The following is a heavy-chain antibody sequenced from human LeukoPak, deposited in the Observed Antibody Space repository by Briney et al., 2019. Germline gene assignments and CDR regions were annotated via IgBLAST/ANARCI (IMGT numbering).Heavy chain of an antibody. CDR3: AREGLWERVPLGDYYMDV. CDR1: GYTFTSYY. J-gene: IGHJ6*03. D-gene: IGHD1-26*01. CDR2: INPSGGST. Sequence: GASVKVSCKASGYTFTSYYMHWVRQAPGQGLEWMGIINPSGGSTSYAQKFQGRVTMTRDTSTSTVYMELSSLRSEDTAVYYCAREGLWERVPLGDYYMDVWGKGTTVTISS. V-gene: IGHV1-46*01.